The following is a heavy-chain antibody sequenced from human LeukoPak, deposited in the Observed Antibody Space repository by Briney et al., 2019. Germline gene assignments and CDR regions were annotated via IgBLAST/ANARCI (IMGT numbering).Heavy chain of an antibody. CDR3: ARYDILTDYGMDV. CDR2: IKQDGSEK. J-gene: IGHJ6*02. D-gene: IGHD3-9*01. CDR1: GFTFSSYW. Sequence: SGGSLRLSCAASGFTFSSYWMSWVRQAPGKGLEWVANIKQDGSEKYYVDSVKGRFTISRDNAKNSLYLQMNSLRAEDTAVYYCARYDILTDYGMDVWGQGTTVTVSS. V-gene: IGHV3-7*01.